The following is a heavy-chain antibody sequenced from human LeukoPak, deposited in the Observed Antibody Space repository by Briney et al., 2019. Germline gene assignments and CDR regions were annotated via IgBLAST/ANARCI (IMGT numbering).Heavy chain of an antibody. Sequence: SETLSLTCTVSGGSINSNNYYWGWIRQPPGKGLEWIGSIYYNGSPYYNPSLKSRVTISVDKSKNQFSLTLRSATAADTAVYFCANRLRITMLRGGGQWGPGTLVTVSS. D-gene: IGHD3-10*01. V-gene: IGHV4-39*01. J-gene: IGHJ4*02. CDR3: ANRLRITMLRGGGQ. CDR2: IYYNGSP. CDR1: GGSINSNNYY.